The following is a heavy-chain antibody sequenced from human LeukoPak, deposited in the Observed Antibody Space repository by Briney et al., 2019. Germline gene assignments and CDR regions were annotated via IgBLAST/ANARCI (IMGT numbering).Heavy chain of an antibody. J-gene: IGHJ5*02. CDR2: VNPNSGDT. V-gene: IGHV1-8*01. CDR1: GYSFNIYE. Sequence: ASVKASCKTSGYSFNIYEINWVRQATGQGLEWMGWVNPNSGDTDYQGRLTMTRNTSISTAYMELSGLRLEDTAVYYCSRGPRFDPWGQGTQVTVSS. CDR3: SRGPRFDP.